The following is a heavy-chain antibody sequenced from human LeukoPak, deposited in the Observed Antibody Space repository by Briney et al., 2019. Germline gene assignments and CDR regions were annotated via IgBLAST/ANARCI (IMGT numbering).Heavy chain of an antibody. D-gene: IGHD6-13*01. V-gene: IGHV4-34*01. Sequence: SETLSLTCAVYGGSFSGYYWSWIRQPPGKGLEWIGEINHSGSTNYNPSLKSRVTISVDTSKNQFSLKLSSVTAADTAVYYCARDFGSSLDYWGQGTLVTVSS. CDR1: GGSFSGYY. CDR2: INHSGST. CDR3: ARDFGSSLDY. J-gene: IGHJ4*02.